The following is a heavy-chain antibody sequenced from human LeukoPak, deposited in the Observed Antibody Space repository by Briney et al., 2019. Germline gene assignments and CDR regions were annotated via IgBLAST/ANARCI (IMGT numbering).Heavy chain of an antibody. CDR3: AKGPYYYDSSAYHYGAFDI. D-gene: IGHD3-22*01. J-gene: IGHJ3*02. CDR1: GFTFSSYA. Sequence: GGSLRLSCAASGFTFSSYAMSWVRQAPGKGLEWVSTISGSGGSTYHTDSVKGRFTISRDNSKNTLYLQMNSLRAEDTAVYYCAKGPYYYDSSAYHYGAFDIWGQGTMVTVSS. V-gene: IGHV3-23*01. CDR2: ISGSGGST.